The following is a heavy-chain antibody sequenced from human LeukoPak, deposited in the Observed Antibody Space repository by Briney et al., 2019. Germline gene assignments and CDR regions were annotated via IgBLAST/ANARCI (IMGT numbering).Heavy chain of an antibody. V-gene: IGHV3-48*01. CDR2: ISSTSTTI. Sequence: GGSLRLSCAASGFTFSTYTMNWVRQAPGKGLEWISSISSTSTTIYYADSVKGRFTISRDNAKNSLYLQLSSLRAEDTAVYYCAREIHYDFWSGPIPSFDYWGQGTLVTVSS. J-gene: IGHJ4*02. CDR1: GFTFSTYT. CDR3: AREIHYDFWSGPIPSFDY. D-gene: IGHD3-3*01.